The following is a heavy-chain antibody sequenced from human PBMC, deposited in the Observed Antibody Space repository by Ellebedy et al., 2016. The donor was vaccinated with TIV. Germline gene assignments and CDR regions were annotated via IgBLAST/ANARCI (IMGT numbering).Heavy chain of an antibody. CDR2: VHSSWGA. CDR3: ARDPALPRGRFDP. J-gene: IGHJ5*02. CDR1: GDSIRSFY. V-gene: IGHV4-59*12. Sequence: MPSETLSLTCNDSGDSIRSFYWSWVRQSPGKGLEWIGYVHSSWGANYNPSLENRVTISVDTSKNQFSLHLSSVTAADTAVYYCARDPALPRGRFDPWGQGTLVTVSS.